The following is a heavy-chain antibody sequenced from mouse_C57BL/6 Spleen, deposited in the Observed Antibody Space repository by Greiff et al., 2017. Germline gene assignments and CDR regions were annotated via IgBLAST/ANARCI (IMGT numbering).Heavy chain of an antibody. CDR1: GYTFTDYE. CDR3: TSFTTVVEHFDY. Sequence: VQLQQSGAELVRPGASVTLSCKASGYTFTDYEMHWVKQTPVRGLEWIGAIDPETGGTAYNQKFKGKAILTADKSSSTAYMELRSLTSEDSAVYYCTSFTTVVEHFDYWGQGTTLTVAS. CDR2: IDPETGGT. V-gene: IGHV1-15*01. D-gene: IGHD1-1*01. J-gene: IGHJ2*01.